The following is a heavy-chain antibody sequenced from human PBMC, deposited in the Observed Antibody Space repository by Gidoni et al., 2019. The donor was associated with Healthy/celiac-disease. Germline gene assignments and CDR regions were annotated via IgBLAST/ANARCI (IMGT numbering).Heavy chain of an antibody. CDR2: ISYDGSNK. Sequence: QVQLVESGGGVVQPGRSLRLSCAASGFTFSSYAMHWVRQAPGKGLEWVAVISYDGSNKYYADSVKGRFTISRDNSKNTLYLQMNSLRAEDTAVYYCARASLIFGVVIQDYFDYWGQGTLVTVSS. D-gene: IGHD3-3*01. J-gene: IGHJ4*02. V-gene: IGHV3-30-3*01. CDR3: ARASLIFGVVIQDYFDY. CDR1: GFTFSSYA.